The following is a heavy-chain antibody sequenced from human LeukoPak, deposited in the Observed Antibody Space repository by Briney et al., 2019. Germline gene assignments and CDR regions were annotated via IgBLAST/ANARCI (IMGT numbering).Heavy chain of an antibody. Sequence: GESLKISCQASGYTFTNFWIGWVRQVPGKGLEWMGIIYPGDSDTRYSPSFQGQVTISADKSINTTYLQWNFLKASDTAMYYCGRGGYYSGGIFYYYFDYWGQGTLVTVSS. V-gene: IGHV5-51*01. CDR2: IYPGDSDT. J-gene: IGHJ4*02. D-gene: IGHD2-15*01. CDR1: GYTFTNFW. CDR3: GRGGYYSGGIFYYYFDY.